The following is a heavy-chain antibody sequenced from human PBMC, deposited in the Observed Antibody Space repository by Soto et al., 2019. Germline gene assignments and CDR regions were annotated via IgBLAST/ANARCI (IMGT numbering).Heavy chain of an antibody. CDR3: AKEGQKLGPGGIGY. CDR1: GFTFSSYG. V-gene: IGHV3-30*18. J-gene: IGHJ4*02. CDR2: ISYDGSNK. Sequence: LRLSCAASGFTFSSYGMHWVRQAPGKGLEWVAVISYDGSNKYYADSVKGRFTISRDNSKNTLYLQMNSLRAEDTAVYYCAKEGQKLGPGGIGYWGQGTLVNVSS. D-gene: IGHD6-13*01.